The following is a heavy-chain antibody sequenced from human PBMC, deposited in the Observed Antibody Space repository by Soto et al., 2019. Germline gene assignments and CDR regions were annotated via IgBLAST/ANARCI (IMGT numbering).Heavy chain of an antibody. CDR1: GFTVSSNY. J-gene: IGHJ6*03. Sequence: GGSLRLSCAASGFTVSSNYMSWVRQAPGKGLEWVSVIYSGGSTYYADSVKGRFTISRDNSKNTLYLQMNSLRAEDTAVYYCAMGVGLAPYYYYMDVWGKGTTVTVSS. D-gene: IGHD6-19*01. V-gene: IGHV3-66*01. CDR2: IYSGGST. CDR3: AMGVGLAPYYYYMDV.